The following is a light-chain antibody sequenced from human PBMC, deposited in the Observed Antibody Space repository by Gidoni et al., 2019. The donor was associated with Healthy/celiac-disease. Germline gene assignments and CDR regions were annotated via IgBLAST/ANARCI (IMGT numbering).Light chain of an antibody. Sequence: EIVLTQSPATLSLSPGERATLSCSASQSVSSYLAWYQQKPGQAPRLLIYDASNRATGIPARFSGSGSGTDFTLTISSLEPEDFAVYYCQQRSNWRYTFGQGTKLGIK. CDR2: DAS. CDR3: QQRSNWRYT. V-gene: IGKV3-11*01. J-gene: IGKJ2*01. CDR1: QSVSSY.